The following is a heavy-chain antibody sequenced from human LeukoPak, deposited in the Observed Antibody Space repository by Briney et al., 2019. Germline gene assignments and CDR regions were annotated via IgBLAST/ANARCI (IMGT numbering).Heavy chain of an antibody. J-gene: IGHJ4*02. Sequence: ASVKVSCKASGYTFTGYYMHWVRQAPGQGLEWMGWINPNSGGTNYAQKFQGRVTMTRDTSISTAYMELSRLRSDDTAAYYCARAYSSGWMIDYWGQGTLVTVSS. CDR2: INPNSGGT. CDR1: GYTFTGYY. CDR3: ARAYSSGWMIDY. D-gene: IGHD6-19*01. V-gene: IGHV1-2*02.